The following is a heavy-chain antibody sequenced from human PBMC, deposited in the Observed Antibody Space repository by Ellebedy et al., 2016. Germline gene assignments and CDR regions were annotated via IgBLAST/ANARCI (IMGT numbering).Heavy chain of an antibody. V-gene: IGHV3-48*04. D-gene: IGHD1-7*01. CDR1: GLIVSYNS. CDR2: ISGASGTV. J-gene: IGHJ3*02. Sequence: GESLKISXEASGLIVSYNSMNWVRQAPGKGLEWISHISGASGTVYYADSVKGRFTMSRDNAKNSLYLQMNSLRAEETAMYFCTRGANYTFDIWGQGIMVTVSS. CDR3: TRGANYTFDI.